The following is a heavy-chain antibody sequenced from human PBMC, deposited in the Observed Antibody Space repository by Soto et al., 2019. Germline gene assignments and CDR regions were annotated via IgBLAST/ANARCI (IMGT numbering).Heavy chain of an antibody. CDR2: IYYSGST. V-gene: IGHV4-59*01. CDR1: GGSISSYY. J-gene: IGHJ4*02. CDR3: ARAYSYGYGLYFDY. D-gene: IGHD5-18*01. Sequence: PSETLSLTCTVSGGSISSYYWSWIRQPPGKGLEWIGYIYYSGSTNYNPSLKSRVTISVDTSKSQFSLKLSSVTAADTAVYYCARAYSYGYGLYFDYWGQGTLVTVSS.